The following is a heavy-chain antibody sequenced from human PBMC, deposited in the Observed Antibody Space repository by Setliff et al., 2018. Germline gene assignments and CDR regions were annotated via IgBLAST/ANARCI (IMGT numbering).Heavy chain of an antibody. CDR1: GGSISSHY. D-gene: IGHD1-7*01. V-gene: IGHV4-59*04. CDR2: MYHSGSV. CDR3: ANYPWFD. J-gene: IGHJ4*02. Sequence: SETLSLTCTVSGGSISSHYWSWIRQPPGKGLEWIGNMYHSGSVYYNPSLRSRVTISIDTSKTQFSLNLNSVTAADTATYYCANYPWFDWGQGALVTVSS.